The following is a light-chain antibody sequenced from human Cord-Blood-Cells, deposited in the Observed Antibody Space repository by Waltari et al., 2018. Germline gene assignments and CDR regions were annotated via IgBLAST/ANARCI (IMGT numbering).Light chain of an antibody. J-gene: IGKJ4*01. CDR1: QSVSSY. V-gene: IGKV3-11*01. Sequence: EIVLTQSPATLSLSPGERATLSCRASQSVSSYLAWYQQKPGQAPRLLIYDASNRATGIPARFSGIGSVTDFTLTISCLEPEDFAVYYCQQRSNWPLTFGGGTKVEIK. CDR3: QQRSNWPLT. CDR2: DAS.